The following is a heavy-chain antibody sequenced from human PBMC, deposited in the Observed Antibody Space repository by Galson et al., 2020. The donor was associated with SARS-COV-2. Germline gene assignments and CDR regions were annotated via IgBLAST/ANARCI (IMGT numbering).Heavy chain of an antibody. CDR3: ARDPPGSGSYYFDY. D-gene: IGHD3-10*01. CDR1: GFTFRSYG. J-gene: IGHJ4*02. CDR2: IWYDGSNK. V-gene: IGHV3-33*01. Sequence: GGSLRLSCAASGFTFRSYGMHWVRQAPGKGLEWVAVIWYDGSNKYYADSVKGRFTMSRDNSKNTLYLQMNSLTAEDTAVYYCARDPPGSGSYYFDYWGQGTLVTVSS.